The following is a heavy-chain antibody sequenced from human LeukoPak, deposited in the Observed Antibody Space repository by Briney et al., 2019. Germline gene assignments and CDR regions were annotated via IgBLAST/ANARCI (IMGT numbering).Heavy chain of an antibody. V-gene: IGHV3-30*02. D-gene: IGHD1-26*01. CDR2: IRYDGSNK. CDR3: AKAVRVGATSLGDY. Sequence: PGGSLRLSCAASGFTFSSYGMHWVRQAPGKGLERVAFIRYDGSNKYYADSVKGRFTISRDNSKNTLYLQMNSLRAEDTAVYYCAKAVRVGATSLGDYWGQGTLVTVSS. J-gene: IGHJ4*02. CDR1: GFTFSSYG.